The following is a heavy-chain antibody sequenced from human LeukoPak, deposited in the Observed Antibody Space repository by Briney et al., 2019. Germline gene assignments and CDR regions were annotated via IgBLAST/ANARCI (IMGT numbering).Heavy chain of an antibody. CDR2: IYYSGST. CDR3: ATYMVRGAAMGY. V-gene: IGHV4-39*01. Sequence: SETLSLTCTVSGGSISSSSYYWGWIRQPPGKGLEWIGSIYYSGSTYYNPSLKSRVTISVDTSKNQFSLKLCSVTAADTAVYYCATYMVRGAAMGYWGQGTLVTVSS. D-gene: IGHD3-10*01. J-gene: IGHJ4*02. CDR1: GGSISSSSYY.